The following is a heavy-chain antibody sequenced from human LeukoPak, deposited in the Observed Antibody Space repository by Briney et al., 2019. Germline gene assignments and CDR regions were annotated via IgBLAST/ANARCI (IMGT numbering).Heavy chain of an antibody. Sequence: SQTLSLTCTVSGGSISSGGYYWSWIRQHPGKGLEWIGYIYYSRSTYYNPSLKSRVTISVDTSKNQFSLKLSSVTAADTAVYYCARDGTYGSGSYSKGFDYWGQGTLVTVSS. CDR1: GGSISSGGYY. V-gene: IGHV4-31*03. CDR3: ARDGTYGSGSYSKGFDY. CDR2: IYYSRST. D-gene: IGHD3-10*01. J-gene: IGHJ4*02.